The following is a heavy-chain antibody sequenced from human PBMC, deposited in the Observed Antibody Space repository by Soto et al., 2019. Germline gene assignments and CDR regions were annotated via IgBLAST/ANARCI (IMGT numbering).Heavy chain of an antibody. CDR1: GGTFSSYA. CDR3: ARDAGGYYYYGMDV. V-gene: IGHV1-69*13. J-gene: IGHJ6*02. D-gene: IGHD3-10*01. CDR2: IIPIFGTA. Sequence: GASVKVSCKASGGTFSSYAISWVRQAPGQGLEWMGGIIPIFGTANYAQKFQGRVAITADESTSTAYMELSSLRSEDTAVYYCARDAGGYYYYGMDVWGQGTTVTVSS.